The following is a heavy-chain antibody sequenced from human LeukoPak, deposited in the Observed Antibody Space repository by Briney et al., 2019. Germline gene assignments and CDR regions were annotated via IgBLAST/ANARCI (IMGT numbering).Heavy chain of an antibody. CDR2: INHSGST. D-gene: IGHD2-2*01. J-gene: IGHJ6*03. CDR3: ARRSSRGYYYMGV. V-gene: IGHV4-34*01. Sequence: PSETLSLTCAVYGGSFSGYYWSWIRRPPGKGLEWIGEINHSGSTNYNPSLKSRVTISVDTSKNQFSLKLSSVTAADTAVYYCARRSSRGYYYMGVWGKGTTVTVSS. CDR1: GGSFSGYY.